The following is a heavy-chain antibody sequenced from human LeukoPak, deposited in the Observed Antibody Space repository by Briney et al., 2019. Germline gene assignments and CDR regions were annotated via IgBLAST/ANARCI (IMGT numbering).Heavy chain of an antibody. Sequence: GGSLRLSCVASGFTFSTYEMNWVRQAPGKGLEWVSYISTSGGTIYYADSAKGRFTISRDNAKNSLYLQMNSLRAEDTAVYYCAKDVRCSSTSCLFDYWGQGTLVTVSS. CDR3: AKDVRCSSTSCLFDY. V-gene: IGHV3-48*03. J-gene: IGHJ4*02. CDR1: GFTFSTYE. D-gene: IGHD2-2*01. CDR2: ISTSGGTI.